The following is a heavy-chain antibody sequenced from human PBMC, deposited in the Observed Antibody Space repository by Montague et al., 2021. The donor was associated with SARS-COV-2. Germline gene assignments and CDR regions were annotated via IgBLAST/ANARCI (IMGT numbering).Heavy chain of an antibody. CDR1: GFSISSGIYY. J-gene: IGHJ4*02. D-gene: IGHD6-19*01. V-gene: IGHV4-61*02. Sequence: TLSLTCTVSGFSISSGIYYWSWIRQPAGKGLEWIGRISISGITNYNPSLKSRVTISVDTSKNQFSLKLSSVTAADTAVYYCARDIAVAGLFDYWGQGTLVTVSS. CDR2: ISISGIT. CDR3: ARDIAVAGLFDY.